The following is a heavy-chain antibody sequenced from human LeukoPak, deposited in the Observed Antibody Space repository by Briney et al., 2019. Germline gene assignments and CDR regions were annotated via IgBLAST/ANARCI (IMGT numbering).Heavy chain of an antibody. Sequence: SETLSLTCTVSGGSISSYYWSWIRRPPGKGLEWIGYIYYSGSTNYNPSLKSRVTISVDTSKNQFSLKLSSVTAADTAVYYCASATFEQGYFDYWGQGTLVTVSS. V-gene: IGHV4-59*01. CDR3: ASATFEQGYFDY. CDR1: GGSISSYY. D-gene: IGHD1/OR15-1a*01. J-gene: IGHJ4*02. CDR2: IYYSGST.